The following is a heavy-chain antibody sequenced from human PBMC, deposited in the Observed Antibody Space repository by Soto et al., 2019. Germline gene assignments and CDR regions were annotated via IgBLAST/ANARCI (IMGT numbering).Heavy chain of an antibody. CDR3: AIFVPNYYGSGSLDY. J-gene: IGHJ4*02. CDR1: GFTFSSYA. CDR2: ISGSGGST. D-gene: IGHD3-10*01. V-gene: IGHV3-23*01. Sequence: GGSLRLSCAASGFTFSSYAMSWVRQAPGKVQEWVSAISGSGGSTYYADSAKGRFTISRDNSKNTLYLQMNRLRAEDTAVYYCAIFVPNYYGSGSLDYWGQGTLVTVS.